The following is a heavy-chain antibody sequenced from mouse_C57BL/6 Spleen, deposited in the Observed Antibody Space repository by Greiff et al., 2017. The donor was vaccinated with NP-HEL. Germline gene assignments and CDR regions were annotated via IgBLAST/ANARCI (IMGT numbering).Heavy chain of an antibody. V-gene: IGHV5-6*01. CDR2: ISSGGSYT. Sequence: DVQLVEPGGDLVKPGASLKLSCAASGFTFSSYGMSWVRQTPDKSLEWVATISSGGSYTYYPDSVKGKFTISRNNAKNTLYLQISTLKSEDTAMCYCGRHEDYDGEWYFDVWGTGTTVTVSS. CDR1: GFTFSSYG. J-gene: IGHJ1*03. CDR3: GRHEDYDGEWYFDV. D-gene: IGHD2-4*01.